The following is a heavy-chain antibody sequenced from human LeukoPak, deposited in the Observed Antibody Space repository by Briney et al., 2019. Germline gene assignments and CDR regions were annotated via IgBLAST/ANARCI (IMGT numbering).Heavy chain of an antibody. CDR3: ARERRSSGYYYSYYYYGMDV. J-gene: IGHJ6*02. CDR1: GFTVSSNY. V-gene: IGHV3-53*01. D-gene: IGHD3-22*01. Sequence: GGSLRLSCAASGFTVSSNYMSWVRQAPGKGLEWVSLIYSGGSTYYADSVKGRFTISRDNSKNTLYLQMNSLRAEDTAVYYCARERRSSGYYYSYYYYGMDVWGQGTTVTVSS. CDR2: IYSGGST.